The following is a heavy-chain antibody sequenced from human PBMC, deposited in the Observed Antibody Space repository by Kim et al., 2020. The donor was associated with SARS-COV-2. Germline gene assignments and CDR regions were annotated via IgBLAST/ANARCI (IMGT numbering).Heavy chain of an antibody. V-gene: IGHV6-1*01. D-gene: IGHD1-1*01. CDR3: ARGSNSAFDY. J-gene: IGHJ4*02. Sequence: YNDYGDSVKNRKSISPDPYKNQPSLQLNSVTPEDTAVYYCARGSNSAFDYWGLGTLVTVSS. CDR2: YN.